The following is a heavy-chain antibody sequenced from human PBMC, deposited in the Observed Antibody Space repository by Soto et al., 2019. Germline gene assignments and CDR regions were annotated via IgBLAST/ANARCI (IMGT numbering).Heavy chain of an antibody. CDR2: IYYSGGT. D-gene: IGHD6-19*01. Sequence: SDTLSLTCAVSGGSISSPGYYWTWIRQHPGKGLEWIGYIYYSGGTSYNPSLNSRLAISVDTSKNHFSLKLSSVTAADTAFYYCDRDPGYSNGWYLYXWGQVTQFTVSX. J-gene: IGHJ4*03. V-gene: IGHV4-31*11. CDR1: GGSISSPGYY. CDR3: DRDPGYSNGWYLYX.